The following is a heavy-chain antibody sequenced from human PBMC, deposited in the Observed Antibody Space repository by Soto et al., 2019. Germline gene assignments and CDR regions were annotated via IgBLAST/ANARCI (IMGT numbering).Heavy chain of an antibody. J-gene: IGHJ6*02. CDR1: GGSISSGDYY. CDR3: ARRSPHYHDSSGLAYYGMDV. Sequence: SETLSLTCTVSGGSISSGDYYWSWIRQPPGKGLEWIGYIYYSGSTYYNPSLKSRVTISVDTSKNQFSLKLSSVTAADTAVYYCARRSPHYHDSSGLAYYGMDVWGQGTTVTVSS. V-gene: IGHV4-30-4*01. D-gene: IGHD3-22*01. CDR2: IYYSGST.